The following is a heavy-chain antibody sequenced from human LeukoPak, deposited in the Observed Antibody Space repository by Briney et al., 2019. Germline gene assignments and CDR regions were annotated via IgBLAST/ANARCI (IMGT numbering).Heavy chain of an antibody. D-gene: IGHD5-12*01. CDR2: ISGSGGST. V-gene: IGHV3-23*01. CDR3: ARGNVDIVATIDYFDY. CDR1: GFTFSSYA. J-gene: IGHJ4*02. Sequence: GGSLRLSCAASGFTFSSYAMSWVRQAPGKGLEWVSAISGSGGSTYYADSVKGRFTISRDNSKNTLYLQMNSLRAEDTAVYYCARGNVDIVATIDYFDYWGQGTLVTVSS.